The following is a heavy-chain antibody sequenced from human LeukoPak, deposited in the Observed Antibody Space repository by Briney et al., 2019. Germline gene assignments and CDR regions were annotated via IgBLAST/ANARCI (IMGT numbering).Heavy chain of an antibody. J-gene: IGHJ4*02. D-gene: IGHD5-18*01. CDR3: ASARGYSYGLSLDY. CDR2: IIPIFGTA. V-gene: IGHV1-69*05. CDR1: GGTFSSYA. Sequence: ASVKVSCKASGGTFSSYAISWVRQAPGQGLEWMGGIIPIFGTANYAQKIQGRVTITTDESTSTAYMELSSLRSEDTAVYYCASARGYSYGLSLDYWGQGTLVTVSS.